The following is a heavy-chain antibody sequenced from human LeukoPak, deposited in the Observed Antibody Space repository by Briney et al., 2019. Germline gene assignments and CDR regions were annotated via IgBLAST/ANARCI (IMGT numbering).Heavy chain of an antibody. CDR1: GYTCTGYY. Sequence: ASLKVSCKASGYTCTGYYMHWVRQAPGQGLEWMGWINPNSGGTNYAQKFQGRVTMTRDTSISTAYMELSRLRSDDTAVYYCARGGLPLGYCSSTSCYTLGSDYWGQGTLVTVSS. J-gene: IGHJ4*02. CDR3: ARGGLPLGYCSSTSCYTLGSDY. D-gene: IGHD2-2*02. CDR2: INPNSGGT. V-gene: IGHV1-2*02.